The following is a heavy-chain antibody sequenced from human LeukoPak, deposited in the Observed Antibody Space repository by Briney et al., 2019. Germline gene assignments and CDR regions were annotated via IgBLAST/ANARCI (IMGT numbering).Heavy chain of an antibody. Sequence: SETLSLTCAVHGGSFSGYFWTWIRQSPGKGLEWIGEIYHSGSTNYNPSLKSRVTISVDTSRSQFSLRLSSVTAADTAVYYCARDLVRTFDIWGQGTMVTVSS. J-gene: IGHJ3*02. CDR3: ARDLVRTFDI. D-gene: IGHD1-26*01. CDR1: GGSFSGYF. CDR2: IYHSGST. V-gene: IGHV4-34*01.